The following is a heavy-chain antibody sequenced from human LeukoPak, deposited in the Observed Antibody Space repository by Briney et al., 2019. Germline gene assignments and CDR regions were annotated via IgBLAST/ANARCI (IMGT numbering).Heavy chain of an antibody. V-gene: IGHV3-30*18. J-gene: IGHJ4*02. Sequence: PGGSLRLSCAASGFTFSSYGMHWVRQAPGKGLEWVAVISYDGSNKYYADSVKGRFTISRDNSKNTLYLQMNSLRAEDTAVYYCAKVGNRRITMFYFDYWGQGTLVTVSS. CDR1: GFTFSSYG. CDR3: AKVGNRRITMFYFDY. CDR2: ISYDGSNK. D-gene: IGHD3-10*02.